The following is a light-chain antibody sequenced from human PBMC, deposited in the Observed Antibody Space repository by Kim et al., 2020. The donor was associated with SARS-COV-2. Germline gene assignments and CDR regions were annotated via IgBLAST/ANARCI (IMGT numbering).Light chain of an antibody. Sequence: GQSVTISCTGTSSDVGGYNYVSWYQQNPGKAPKLMIYDVSKRPSGVPDRFSGSKSGNTASLTISGLQAEDEADYYCCSYAGSYTWVFGGGTKLTVL. V-gene: IGLV2-11*01. CDR2: DVS. CDR3: CSYAGSYTWV. J-gene: IGLJ3*02. CDR1: SSDVGGYNY.